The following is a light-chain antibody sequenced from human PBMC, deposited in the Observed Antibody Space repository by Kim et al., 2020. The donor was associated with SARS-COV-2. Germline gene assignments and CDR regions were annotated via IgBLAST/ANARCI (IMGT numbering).Light chain of an antibody. CDR2: ANSDGSH. Sequence: ASVKLTSTLDWGHRKYAVAWHQQRAEKGPRYLMKANSDGSHNKGDGIPDRFSGSASGAERYLTISSLQSEDEADYYCQTWGPGIRVFGGGTKLTVL. J-gene: IGLJ3*02. V-gene: IGLV4-69*01. CDR3: QTWGPGIRV. CDR1: WGHRKYA.